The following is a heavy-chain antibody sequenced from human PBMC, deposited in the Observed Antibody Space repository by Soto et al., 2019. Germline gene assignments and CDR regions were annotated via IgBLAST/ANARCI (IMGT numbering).Heavy chain of an antibody. CDR3: ARETDCSSTSCLRYGMDV. V-gene: IGHV3-30-3*01. CDR1: GFTFSSYA. Sequence: PGGSLRLSCAAAGFTFSSYAMHWVRQAPGKGLEWVAVISYDGSNKYYADSVQGRFTISRDNSKNTLYLQMNSLRAEDTAVYYCARETDCSSTSCLRYGMDVWGQGTTVTVSS. CDR2: ISYDGSNK. D-gene: IGHD2-2*01. J-gene: IGHJ6*02.